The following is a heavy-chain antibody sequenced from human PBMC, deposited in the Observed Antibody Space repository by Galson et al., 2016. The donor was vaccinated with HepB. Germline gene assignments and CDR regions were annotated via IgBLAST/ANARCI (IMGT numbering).Heavy chain of an antibody. CDR3: TTWDWGLDC. J-gene: IGHJ4*02. V-gene: IGHV3-15*05. Sequence: SLRLSCAVSGLSVSDAWMTWVRQAPGKGLEWVGNIRNKRDGGTADYGAPVKGRFTISRDDSKNTLYLQMSSLKTDDTAVYFCTTWDWGLDCWGQGTQVTVSS. CDR1: GLSVSDAW. CDR2: IRNKRDGGTA. D-gene: IGHD3/OR15-3a*01.